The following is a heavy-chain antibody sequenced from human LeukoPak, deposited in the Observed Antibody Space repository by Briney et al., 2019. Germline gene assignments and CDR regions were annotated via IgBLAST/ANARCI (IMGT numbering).Heavy chain of an antibody. CDR2: MNPNSGNT. CDR3: ARGGSGTFYYYYMDV. D-gene: IGHD1-26*01. J-gene: IGHJ6*03. Sequence: GASVKVSCKASGYTFTSYDINWVRQATGQGLEWMGWMNPNSGNTGYAQKFQGRVTITRNTSVSTAYMELSSLRSEDTAVYYCARGGSGTFYYYYMDVWGKGTTVTVSS. CDR1: GYTFTSYD. V-gene: IGHV1-8*03.